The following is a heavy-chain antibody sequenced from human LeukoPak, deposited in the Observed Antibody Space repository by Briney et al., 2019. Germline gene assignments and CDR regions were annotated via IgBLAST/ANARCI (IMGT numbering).Heavy chain of an antibody. CDR1: GYTFTGYY. D-gene: IGHD2-2*01. J-gene: IGHJ4*02. V-gene: IGHV1-2*02. CDR2: INPNSGGT. CDR3: ARGSSDIVVVPAAPGFDY. Sequence: ASVKVSGKASGYTFTGYYMHWVRQAPGQGLEWMGWINPNSGGTNYAQKFQGRVTMTRDTSISTAYMELSRLRSDDTAVYYCARGSSDIVVVPAAPGFDYWGQGTLVTVSS.